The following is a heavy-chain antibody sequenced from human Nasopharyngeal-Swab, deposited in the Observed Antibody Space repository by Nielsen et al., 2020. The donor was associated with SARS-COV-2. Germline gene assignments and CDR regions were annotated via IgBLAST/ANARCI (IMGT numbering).Heavy chain of an antibody. D-gene: IGHD1-26*01. Sequence: ASVKVSCKASGYTFTNYGISWVRQAPGEGLEWMGWSSVYNGNTNCGQRVQGRVTMTTDTSTNTAYMELRSLRSDDTAVCYCARVTWQLVGYYYYYGMDVWGQGTTVTVSS. CDR1: GYTFTNYG. CDR3: ARVTWQLVGYYYYYGMDV. J-gene: IGHJ6*02. CDR2: SSVYNGNT. V-gene: IGHV1-18*01.